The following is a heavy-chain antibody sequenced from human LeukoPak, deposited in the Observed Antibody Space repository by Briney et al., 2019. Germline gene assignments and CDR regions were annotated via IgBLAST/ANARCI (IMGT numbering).Heavy chain of an antibody. J-gene: IGHJ4*02. CDR1: GGSISSSSYY. D-gene: IGHD6-13*01. CDR3: AGIYSSSWVDY. V-gene: IGHV4-39*07. Sequence: SETLSLTCTVSGGSISSSSYYWGWIRQPPGKGLEWIGSIYYSGSTYYNPSLKSRVTISVDTSKNQFSLKLSSVTAADTAVYYCAGIYSSSWVDYWGQGTLVTVSS. CDR2: IYYSGST.